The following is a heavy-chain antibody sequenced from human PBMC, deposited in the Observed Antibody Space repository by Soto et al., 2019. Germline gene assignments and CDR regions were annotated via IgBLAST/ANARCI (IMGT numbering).Heavy chain of an antibody. D-gene: IGHD2-21*02. Sequence: PSETLSLTCTVSGGSISSGGYYWSWIRQHPGKGLEWIGYIYYSGSTYYNPSLKSRVTISVDTSKNQFSLKLSSVTAADTAVYYCARIFGGNSASFDCWGQGTLVTVSS. V-gene: IGHV4-31*03. CDR3: ARIFGGNSASFDC. CDR2: IYYSGST. CDR1: GGSISSGGYY. J-gene: IGHJ4*02.